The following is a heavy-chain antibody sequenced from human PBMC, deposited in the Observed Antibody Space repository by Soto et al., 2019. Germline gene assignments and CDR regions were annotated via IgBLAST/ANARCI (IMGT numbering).Heavy chain of an antibody. J-gene: IGHJ6*01. Sequence: ASVKVSCKASGYTVTTYGISWVRQAPGQGLEWMGWISGYSGDTNYAQKLQGRVTVTTDTSTSTDYMELRSLRSDDTAVYYCARVPSSWYYYYGMDVWGQGTTVTVSS. V-gene: IGHV1-18*04. CDR1: GYTVTTYG. CDR3: ARVPSSWYYYYGMDV. CDR2: ISGYSGDT. D-gene: IGHD6-13*01.